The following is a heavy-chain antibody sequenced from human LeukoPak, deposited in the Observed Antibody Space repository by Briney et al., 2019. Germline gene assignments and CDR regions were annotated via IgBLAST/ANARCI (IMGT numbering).Heavy chain of an antibody. Sequence: PGGSLRLSCAASGFTFSSYGMHWVRQAPGKGLEWVAVISYDGSNKYYADSVKGRFTISRDNSKNTLYLQMNSLRAEDTAVYYCAKGRSNYYDSSGYYLERWDYFDYWGQGTLVTVSS. CDR1: GFTFSSYG. J-gene: IGHJ4*02. CDR3: AKGRSNYYDSSGYYLERWDYFDY. V-gene: IGHV3-30*18. D-gene: IGHD3-22*01. CDR2: ISYDGSNK.